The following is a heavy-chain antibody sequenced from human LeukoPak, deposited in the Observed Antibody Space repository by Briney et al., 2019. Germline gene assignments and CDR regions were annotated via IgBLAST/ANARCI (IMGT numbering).Heavy chain of an antibody. CDR2: IRSKAYGGTT. J-gene: IGHJ4*02. Sequence: PGGSLRLSCTASGFTFGDYAMSWVRQAPGKGLEWVGFIRSKAYGGTTEYAASVKGRFTISRDDSKSIAYLQMNSLKTEDTAVYYCTRGFSGGDCYPLDYWGQGTLVTVSS. CDR3: TRGFSGGDCYPLDY. CDR1: GFTFGDYA. V-gene: IGHV3-49*04. D-gene: IGHD2-21*01.